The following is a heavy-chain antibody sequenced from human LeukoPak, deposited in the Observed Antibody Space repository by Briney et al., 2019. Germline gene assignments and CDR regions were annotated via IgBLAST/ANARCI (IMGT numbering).Heavy chain of an antibody. V-gene: IGHV3-30*04. CDR2: ISYDGSNK. J-gene: IGHJ4*02. CDR3: ARGRGYSYGYIDY. Sequence: GGSLRLSCAASGFTFSSYAMHWVRQAPGKGLEWVAVISYDGSNKYYADSVKGRFTISRDNSKNTLYLQMNSLRAEDTAVYYCARGRGYSYGYIDYWGQGTLVTVSS. CDR1: GFTFSSYA. D-gene: IGHD5-18*01.